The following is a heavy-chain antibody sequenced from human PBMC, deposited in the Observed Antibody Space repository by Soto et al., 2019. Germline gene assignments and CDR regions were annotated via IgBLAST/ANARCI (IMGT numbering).Heavy chain of an antibody. V-gene: IGHV3-33*01. CDR1: GFTFSSYG. Sequence: PGGSLRLSCAASGFTFSSYGMHWVRQAPGKGLEWVAVIWYDESNKYYADSVKGRFTISRNNSKNTLYLQMNSLRAEDTAVYYCARDPNFWSGSPPLNYFDYWGQGTLVTVSS. J-gene: IGHJ4*02. CDR3: ARDPNFWSGSPPLNYFDY. D-gene: IGHD3-3*01. CDR2: IWYDESNK.